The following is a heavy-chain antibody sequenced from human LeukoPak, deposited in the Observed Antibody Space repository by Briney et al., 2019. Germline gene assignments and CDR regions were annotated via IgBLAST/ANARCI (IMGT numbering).Heavy chain of an antibody. V-gene: IGHV1-46*01. J-gene: IGHJ4*02. CDR3: ARGYSGWYTHFDY. CDR2: INPSGGST. CDR1: GYTFTNYY. Sequence: ASVTVSCKASGYTFTNYYMHWVRQAPGQGLEWMGIINPSGGSTSYAQKFQGRVTMTRDTSTNTVYMELSSLRSEDTAVYYCARGYSGWYTHFDYWGQGTLVTVSS. D-gene: IGHD6-19*01.